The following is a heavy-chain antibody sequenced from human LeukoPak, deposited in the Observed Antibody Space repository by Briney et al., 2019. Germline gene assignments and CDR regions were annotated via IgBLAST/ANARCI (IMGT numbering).Heavy chain of an antibody. CDR2: MNPNSGNT. Sequence: ASVKVSCKASGYTFTSYDINWVRQATGQGLEWMGWMNPNSGNTGYAQKFQGRVTITRNTSISTAYMELSSLRSEDTAVYYCAMNGDTNAFDIWGQGTMVTVSS. V-gene: IGHV1-8*03. CDR1: GYTFTSYD. CDR3: AMNGDTNAFDI. D-gene: IGHD2-21*01. J-gene: IGHJ3*02.